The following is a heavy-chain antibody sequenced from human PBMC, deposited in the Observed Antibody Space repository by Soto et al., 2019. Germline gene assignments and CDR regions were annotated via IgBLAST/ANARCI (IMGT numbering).Heavy chain of an antibody. V-gene: IGHV3-23*01. CDR2: ISGSSSNT. J-gene: IGHJ5*02. Sequence: PGGSLRLSCAASGLTFSSYAMSWVRQAPGKGLEWVSAISGSSSNTYYAESVKGRFTISRDNSKNTLYLQMNSLRAEDTAVYYCARENNCYDSNGYFRPWGQGALVTVSS. CDR1: GLTFSSYA. CDR3: ARENNCYDSNGYFRP. D-gene: IGHD3-22*01.